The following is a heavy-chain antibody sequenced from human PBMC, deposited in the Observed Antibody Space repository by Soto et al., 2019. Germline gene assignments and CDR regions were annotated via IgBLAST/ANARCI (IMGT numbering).Heavy chain of an antibody. D-gene: IGHD5-18*01. CDR3: ARGELTYGYCGYFDF. V-gene: IGHV4-59*01. CDR2: ISHGGTT. Sequence: QVQLRESGPGLVKPSETLSLTCSVSGASITSYYWSWIRQSPGKGLEWIGHISHGGTTNYNPALKSRVTISLDAPKNQFSLKLNSVTAADTAVYYCARGELTYGYCGYFDFWGQGTLVTVSS. CDR1: GASITSYY. J-gene: IGHJ4*02.